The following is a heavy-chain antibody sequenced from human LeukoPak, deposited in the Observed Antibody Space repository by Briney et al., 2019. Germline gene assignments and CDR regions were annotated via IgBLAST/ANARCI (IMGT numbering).Heavy chain of an antibody. D-gene: IGHD6-19*01. V-gene: IGHV3-64*01. CDR1: GFIFSSHS. J-gene: IGHJ4*02. CDR3: ARRGSGWEFDY. CDR2: IRSNGGST. Sequence: GGSLRLSCAASGFIFSSHSMHWVRQARGKGLEYVSGIRSNGGSTDYAQSVQGRFTISRDNSKNTVELQMGSLRAEDMAVYYCARRGSGWEFDYWGQGTLVTVSS.